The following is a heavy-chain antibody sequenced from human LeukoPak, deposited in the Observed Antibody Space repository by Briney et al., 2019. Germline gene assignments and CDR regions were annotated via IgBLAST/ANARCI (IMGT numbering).Heavy chain of an antibody. Sequence: PSETLSLTCAVYGGSFSGFYWSWIRQPPGKGLEWIGEINHSGSTNYNPSLKSRVTISVDTSKNQFSLKLSSVTAADTAVYYCARARYYYDSSGYFDLFDYWGQGTLVTVSS. CDR1: GGSFSGFY. D-gene: IGHD3-22*01. CDR3: ARARYYYDSSGYFDLFDY. CDR2: INHSGST. J-gene: IGHJ4*02. V-gene: IGHV4-34*01.